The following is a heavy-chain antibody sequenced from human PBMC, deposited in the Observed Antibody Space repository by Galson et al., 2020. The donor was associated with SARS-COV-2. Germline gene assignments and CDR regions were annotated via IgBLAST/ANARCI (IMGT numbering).Heavy chain of an antibody. CDR2: IRGSATNI. CDR3: ARGYSSLHY. CDR1: GFTFSDYY. Sequence: GGSLRLSCAASGFTFSDYYMSWIRQPPGKGLEWISYIRGSATNIYYSDSVRGRFTISRDNAGNSLYLQMNSLRAEDTAIYYCARGYSSLHYWGQGTLVTVSS. J-gene: IGHJ4*02. V-gene: IGHV3-11*01. D-gene: IGHD5-12*01.